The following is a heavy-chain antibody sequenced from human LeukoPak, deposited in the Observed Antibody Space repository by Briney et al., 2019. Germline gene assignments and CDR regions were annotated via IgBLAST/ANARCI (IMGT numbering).Heavy chain of an antibody. Sequence: SVKVSCKASGGAFSSYAISWVRQAPGQGLEWMGRIIPILGIANYAQKFQGRVTITADKSTSTAYMELSSLRSEDTAVYYCARDRGAVAGTGYYYYGMDVWGQGTTVTVSS. J-gene: IGHJ6*02. CDR2: IIPILGIA. CDR1: GGAFSSYA. D-gene: IGHD6-19*01. V-gene: IGHV1-69*04. CDR3: ARDRGAVAGTGYYYYGMDV.